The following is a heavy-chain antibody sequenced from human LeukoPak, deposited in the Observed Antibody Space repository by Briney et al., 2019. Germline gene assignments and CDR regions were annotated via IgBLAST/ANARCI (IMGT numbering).Heavy chain of an antibody. Sequence: GGSLRLSCAASGFTFSNYAMSWVRQAPGKGLEWVSAISHSGYTTYYADSVKGRFTISRDNSKNTLYLQMDSLRAEDTAVYYCAKGGEVAAVYYYYYMDVWGKGTTVTVSS. V-gene: IGHV3-23*01. CDR3: AKGGEVAAVYYYYYMDV. J-gene: IGHJ6*03. D-gene: IGHD2-15*01. CDR2: ISHSGYTT. CDR1: GFTFSNYA.